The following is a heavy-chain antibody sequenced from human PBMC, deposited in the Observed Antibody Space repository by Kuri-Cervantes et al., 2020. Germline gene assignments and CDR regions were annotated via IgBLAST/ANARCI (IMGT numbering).Heavy chain of an antibody. CDR2: ISGSGGST. CDR3: ARDPGYSSGWYPHWYFDL. D-gene: IGHD6-19*01. J-gene: IGHJ2*01. Sequence: GGSLRLSCAASGFTFSSYAMSWVRQVPGKGLECVSTISGSGGSTSYADSVKGRFTVSRDNAKNSLCLQMNSLRAEDTALYHCARDPGYSSGWYPHWYFDLWGRGTLVTVSS. V-gene: IGHV3-23*01. CDR1: GFTFSSYA.